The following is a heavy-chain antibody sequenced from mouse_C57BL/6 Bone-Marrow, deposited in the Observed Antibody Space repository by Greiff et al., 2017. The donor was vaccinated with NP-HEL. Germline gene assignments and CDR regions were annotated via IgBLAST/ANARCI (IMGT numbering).Heavy chain of an antibody. CDR3: ARSFMVTTRFAY. CDR1: GFSLSTSGMG. Sequence: QVQLKESGPGILQSSQTLSLTCSFSGFSLSTSGMGVSWIRQPSGKGLEWLAHIYWDDDKRYNPSLKSRLTISKDTSRNQVFLKITSVDTADTATYYCARSFMVTTRFAYWGQGTLVTVSA. CDR2: IYWDDDK. J-gene: IGHJ3*01. D-gene: IGHD2-2*01. V-gene: IGHV8-12*01.